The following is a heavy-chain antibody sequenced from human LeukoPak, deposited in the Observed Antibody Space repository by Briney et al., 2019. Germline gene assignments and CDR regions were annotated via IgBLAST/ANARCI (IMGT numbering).Heavy chain of an antibody. Sequence: SVEVSCKASGGTFSSYAISWVRQAPGQGLEWMGGIIPIFGTANYAQKFQGRVTITADESTSTAYMELSSLRSEDTAVYYCARRYCSGGSCYHNNNWFDPWGQGTLVTVSS. CDR1: GGTFSSYA. V-gene: IGHV1-69*13. D-gene: IGHD2-15*01. CDR3: ARRYCSGGSCYHNNNWFDP. J-gene: IGHJ5*02. CDR2: IIPIFGTA.